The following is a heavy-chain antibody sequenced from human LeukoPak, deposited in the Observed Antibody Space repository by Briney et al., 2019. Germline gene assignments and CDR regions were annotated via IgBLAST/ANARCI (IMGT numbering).Heavy chain of an antibody. CDR3: ARSRDVVVPAALPYYYYYYGMDV. J-gene: IGHJ6*04. Sequence: GSSVKVSCKASGGTFSSYAISWVRQAPGQGLEWMGGIIPIFGTANYAQKFQGRVTITADEPTSTAYMELSSLRSEDTAVYYCARSRDVVVPAALPYYYYYYGMDVWGKGTTVTVSS. D-gene: IGHD2-2*01. CDR1: GGTFSSYA. V-gene: IGHV1-69*01. CDR2: IIPIFGTA.